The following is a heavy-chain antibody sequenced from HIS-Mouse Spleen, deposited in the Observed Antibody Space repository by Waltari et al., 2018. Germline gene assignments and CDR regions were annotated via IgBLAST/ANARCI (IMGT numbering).Heavy chain of an antibody. CDR3: AKDKHHAFDY. V-gene: IGHV3-30*18. J-gene: IGHJ4*02. Sequence: QVRRVESGGGVVQRGRSLRLACPPCGCTFSSYGTHWVRQAPGMGLEWVAVISYDGSNKYYADSVKGRFTISRDNSKNTLYLQMNSLRAEDTAVYYCAKDKHHAFDYWGQGTLVTVSS. CDR1: GCTFSSYG. CDR2: ISYDGSNK.